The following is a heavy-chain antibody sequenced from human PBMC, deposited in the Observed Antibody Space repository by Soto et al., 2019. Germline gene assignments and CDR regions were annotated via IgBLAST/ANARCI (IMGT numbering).Heavy chain of an antibody. CDR1: GGTFSSYA. D-gene: IGHD3-3*01. Sequence: QVQLVQSGAEVKKPGSSVKVSCKASGGTFSSYAISWVRQAPGQGLEWMGGIITIFGTANYAQKFQGRVTSTADESPSTAYMELSSMRSEDTAVYYCSRGSHYFWGGFGSGMDVWGQGTTVTVSS. V-gene: IGHV1-69*01. CDR2: IITIFGTA. J-gene: IGHJ6*02. CDR3: SRGSHYFWGGFGSGMDV.